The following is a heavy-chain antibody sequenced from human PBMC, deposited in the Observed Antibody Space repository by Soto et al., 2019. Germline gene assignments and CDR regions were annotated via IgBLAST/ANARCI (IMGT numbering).Heavy chain of an antibody. D-gene: IGHD6-25*01. CDR1: GGSFSGYY. V-gene: IGHV4-34*01. Sequence: PSETLSLTCAVYGGSFSGYYWSWIRQPPGKGLEWIGEINHSGNTNYNPSLKSRVTISVDTSKNQFSLKLSSVTAADTAVFFCATGSDRNQVGYWGQGSLVPVSS. J-gene: IGHJ1*01. CDR3: ATGSDRNQVGY. CDR2: INHSGNT.